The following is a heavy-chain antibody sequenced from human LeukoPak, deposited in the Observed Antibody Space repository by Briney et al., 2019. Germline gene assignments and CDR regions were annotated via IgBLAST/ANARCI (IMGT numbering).Heavy chain of an antibody. CDR2: INPNSGGT. J-gene: IGHJ4*02. D-gene: IGHD1-26*01. CDR3: ARALRSGSYYGVDY. V-gene: IGHV1-2*02. CDR1: GYTFTGYY. Sequence: GASVKVSCKASGYTFTGYYIHWVRQAPGQGLEWMGWINPNSGGTNYAQNFQGRVTMTRDTSISTAYMELSRLRSDDTAVYYCARALRSGSYYGVDYWGQGTLVTVSS.